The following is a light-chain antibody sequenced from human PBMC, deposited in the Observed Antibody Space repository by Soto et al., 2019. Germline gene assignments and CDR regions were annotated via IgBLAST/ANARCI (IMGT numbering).Light chain of an antibody. CDR3: QQYGGSVPWT. CDR1: QSVSSNY. Sequence: VLTQSPGTLSLSPGERPTLSCRATQSVSSNYLSWYQNKPGQAPRLLIYGASTRATAIPDRFSGSGSGTDFTLTITRLEPEDFAVYYCQQYGGSVPWTFGRGTKVDI. V-gene: IGKV3-20*01. CDR2: GAS. J-gene: IGKJ1*01.